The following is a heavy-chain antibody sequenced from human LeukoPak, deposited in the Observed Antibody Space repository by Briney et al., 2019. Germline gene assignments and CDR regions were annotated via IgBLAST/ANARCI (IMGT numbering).Heavy chain of an antibody. D-gene: IGHD3-3*01. CDR1: GFAFNTYS. Sequence: GGSLRLSCAASGFAFNTYSIDWVRQAPGKGLEWFSYISSSSSNIYYADSVMGRFTISRDNANNLVFLHMNSLRAEDTAVYYCARVGRSGYSLDYWGQGALVTVSS. CDR3: ARVGRSGYSLDY. J-gene: IGHJ4*02. V-gene: IGHV3-48*04. CDR2: ISSSSSNI.